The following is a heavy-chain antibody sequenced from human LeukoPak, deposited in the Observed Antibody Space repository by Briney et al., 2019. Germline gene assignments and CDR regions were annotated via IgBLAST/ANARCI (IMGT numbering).Heavy chain of an antibody. V-gene: IGHV3-48*03. CDR1: GLPFSSYE. D-gene: IGHD2-15*01. Sequence: PGGSVRLSCAASGLPFSSYEMNWVPQAPGKGLEGVSYISSSGSNIYYADSVKGRFTISRDNHKNSLYLQMNSLSAEDTAVYYCARDCVGGSCYGPYDVLDIGGQGTMVTVSS. CDR2: ISSSGSNI. J-gene: IGHJ3*02. CDR3: ARDCVGGSCYGPYDVLDI.